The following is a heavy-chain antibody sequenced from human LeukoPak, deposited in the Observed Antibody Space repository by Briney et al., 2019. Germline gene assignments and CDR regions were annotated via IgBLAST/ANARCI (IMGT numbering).Heavy chain of an antibody. J-gene: IGHJ4*02. CDR2: INHSGTT. Sequence: SETLSLTCVVYGGSLSGYYWSWIRQPPGKGLEWIGEINHSGTTTYNPSLESRVTISVDTSKNQFSLKLTSVTAADTAVYYCARVQAGVGPGHRGQGTLVTVSS. CDR1: GGSLSGYY. CDR3: ARVQAGVGPGH. V-gene: IGHV4-34*01. D-gene: IGHD1-26*01.